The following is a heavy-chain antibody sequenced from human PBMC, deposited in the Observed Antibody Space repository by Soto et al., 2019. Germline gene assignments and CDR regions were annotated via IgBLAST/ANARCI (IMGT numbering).Heavy chain of an antibody. J-gene: IGHJ4*02. V-gene: IGHV4-59*01. Sequence: SEALLLTCTVSGGFLSRFYWSWIRQPPGKGLEWIGYIYYSGSTNYNPSLKSRVTISVDTSKNQFSLKLSSVTAADTAVYYCASVGHTGQSYYFDYWGQGTLVTGSS. D-gene: IGHD2-15*01. CDR1: GGFLSRFY. CDR2: IYYSGST. CDR3: ASVGHTGQSYYFDY.